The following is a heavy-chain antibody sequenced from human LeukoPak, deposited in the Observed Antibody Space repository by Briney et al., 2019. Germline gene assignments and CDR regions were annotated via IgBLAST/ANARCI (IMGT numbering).Heavy chain of an antibody. D-gene: IGHD6-19*01. V-gene: IGHV4-39*01. CDR3: ARLSFGWYPFDY. J-gene: IGHJ4*02. Sequence: SETLSLTCTVSGGSISSSSYYWGWLRQPPGQGLEWIGSIYYSGSTYYNPSLKGRVTISVDTSKNQFSLKLSSVTAADTAVYYCARLSFGWYPFDYWGQGTLVTVSS. CDR2: IYYSGST. CDR1: GGSISSSSYY.